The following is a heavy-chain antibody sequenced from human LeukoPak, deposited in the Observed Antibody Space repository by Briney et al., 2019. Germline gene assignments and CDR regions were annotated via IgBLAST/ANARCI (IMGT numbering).Heavy chain of an antibody. Sequence: PSEILSLTCTVSGGSISSYYWSWIRQPPGERREWIGYIYYSGSTKYNPSLKSRVTISVDTSKNQFSLKLSSVTAADTALYYCARQRQYDADAFDLWGQGTMVTVSS. CDR1: GGSISSYY. CDR2: IYYSGST. V-gene: IGHV4-59*08. CDR3: ARQRQYDADAFDL. D-gene: IGHD3-16*01. J-gene: IGHJ3*01.